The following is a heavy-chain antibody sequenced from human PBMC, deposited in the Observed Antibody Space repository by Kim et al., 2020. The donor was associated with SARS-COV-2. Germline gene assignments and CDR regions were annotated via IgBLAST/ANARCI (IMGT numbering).Heavy chain of an antibody. CDR3: LKGGGRTYSFPFDC. Sequence: GGSLRLSCSTSGFTFGDFAIHWVRQAPGKGLEYVSGISFSGDPTYYADSVKGRFTISRDNSKNTVYLQMNSLRVEETAVYCCLKGGGRTYSFPFDCWGQGTLVTVSS. D-gene: IGHD4-4*01. J-gene: IGHJ4*02. CDR2: ISFSGDPT. CDR1: GFTFGDFA. V-gene: IGHV3-64D*06.